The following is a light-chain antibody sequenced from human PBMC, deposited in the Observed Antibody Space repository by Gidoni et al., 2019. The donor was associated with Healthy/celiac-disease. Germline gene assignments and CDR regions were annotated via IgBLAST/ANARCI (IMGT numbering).Light chain of an antibody. Sequence: DIQMTQSPASLSASVGDRVTITCRASKSISSYLNWYQQKPGKAPKLLIYAASSLQSGVPSRFSGSGYGTDFTLTISSLQPEDFATYYCQQSYSTPRTFGGGTKVEIK. J-gene: IGKJ4*01. CDR3: QQSYSTPRT. CDR2: AAS. V-gene: IGKV1-39*01. CDR1: KSISSY.